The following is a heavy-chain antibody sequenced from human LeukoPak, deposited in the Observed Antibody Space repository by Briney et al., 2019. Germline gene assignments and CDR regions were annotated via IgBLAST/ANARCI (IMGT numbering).Heavy chain of an antibody. CDR3: ARGASPWYDILTGYDY. CDR1: GGSISSSSYY. V-gene: IGHV4-39*07. J-gene: IGHJ4*02. D-gene: IGHD3-9*01. CDR2: IYYSGST. Sequence: PSETLSLTCTVSGGSISSSSYYWGWIRQPPGKGLEWIGSIYYSGSTYYNPSLKSRVTISVDTSKNQFSLKLSSVTAADTAVYYCARGASPWYDILTGYDYWGQGTLVTVSS.